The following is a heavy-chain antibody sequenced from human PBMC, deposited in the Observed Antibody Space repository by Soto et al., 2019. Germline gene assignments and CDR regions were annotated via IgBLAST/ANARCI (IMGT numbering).Heavy chain of an antibody. J-gene: IGHJ4*02. CDR1: GYTFTTYG. CDR3: ARDSPTYYFDSSTFNFDY. D-gene: IGHD3-22*01. CDR2: ISTYNGNT. V-gene: IGHV1-18*01. Sequence: QVHLVQSGAEVKKPGASVKVSCKTSGYTFTTYGISWVRQAPGQGPEWMGWISTYNGNTNYAQKFQGRVTMTTDTSTTTASMELRSLRSDDTAVFFCARDSPTYYFDSSTFNFDYWGQGTLVTVSS.